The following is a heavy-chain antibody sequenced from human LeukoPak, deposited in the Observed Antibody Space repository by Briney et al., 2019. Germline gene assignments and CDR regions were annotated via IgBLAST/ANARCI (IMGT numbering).Heavy chain of an antibody. D-gene: IGHD3-3*01. V-gene: IGHV1-18*01. CDR1: GYTFTSYG. Sequence: ASVKVSCKASGYTFTSYGISWVRQAPGQGLEWMGWISAYNGNTNYAQKLQGRVTMTTDTSTSTAYMELRSLRSDDTAVYYCATLILGVATRGSGWFDPWGQGTLVTVSS. CDR2: ISAYNGNT. CDR3: ATLILGVATRGSGWFDP. J-gene: IGHJ5*02.